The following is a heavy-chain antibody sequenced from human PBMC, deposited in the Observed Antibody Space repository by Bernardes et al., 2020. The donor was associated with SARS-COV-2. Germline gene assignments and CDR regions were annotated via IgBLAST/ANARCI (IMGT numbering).Heavy chain of an antibody. CDR3: ANALLELLDY. D-gene: IGHD1-7*01. V-gene: IGHV3-30*18. CDR1: GFTFSSYG. CDR2: ISYDGSNK. Sequence: GGSLRLSCAASGFTFSSYGMHWVRQAPGKGLEWVAVISYDGSNKYYADSVKGRFTISRDNSKNTLYLQMNSLRAEDTAVYYCANALLELLDYWGQGTLVTVSS. J-gene: IGHJ4*02.